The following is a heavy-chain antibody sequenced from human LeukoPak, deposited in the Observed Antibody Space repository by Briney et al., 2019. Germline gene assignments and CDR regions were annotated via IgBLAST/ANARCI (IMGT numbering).Heavy chain of an antibody. Sequence: GESLRISCKGSGYSFTSYWISWVRQMPGKGREWMGRIDPSDSYPNYSPSLQGHVTISADKSIRTAYLQWSSLKASDTAMYYCAGAGIAVAGNAEYFQHWGQGTLVTVSS. V-gene: IGHV5-10-1*01. CDR3: AGAGIAVAGNAEYFQH. CDR1: GYSFTSYW. D-gene: IGHD6-19*01. J-gene: IGHJ1*01. CDR2: IDPSDSYP.